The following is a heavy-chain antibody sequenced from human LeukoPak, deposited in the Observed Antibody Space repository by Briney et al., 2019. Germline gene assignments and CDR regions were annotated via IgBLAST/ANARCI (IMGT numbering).Heavy chain of an antibody. J-gene: IGHJ4*02. V-gene: IGHV1-69*13. CDR1: GGTFSSYA. Sequence: ASVKVSCKASGGTFSSYAISWVRQAPGQGLEWMGGIIPIFGTANYAQKFQGRVTITADESTSTAYMELSSLRSEDTAVYYCARDGRNYGGDWGQGTLVTVSS. CDR2: IIPIFGTA. CDR3: ARDGRNYGGD. D-gene: IGHD4-11*01.